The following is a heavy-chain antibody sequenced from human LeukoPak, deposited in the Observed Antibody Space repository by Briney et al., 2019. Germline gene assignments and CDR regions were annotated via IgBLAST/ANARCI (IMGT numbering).Heavy chain of an antibody. J-gene: IGHJ4*02. D-gene: IGHD2-21*02. CDR3: SKDRGSPVVVTAFDY. V-gene: IGHV3-23*01. CDR1: GFTFGYYA. CDR2: ISGSGGSK. Sequence: GGSLRLSCTASGFTFGYYAMSWVRQAPGKGLEWVSTISGSGGSKYNADYVKGRFTISRDNSKNTLYLQMNSLRAEDTAVYYCSKDRGSPVVVTAFDYWGQGTLVTVSS.